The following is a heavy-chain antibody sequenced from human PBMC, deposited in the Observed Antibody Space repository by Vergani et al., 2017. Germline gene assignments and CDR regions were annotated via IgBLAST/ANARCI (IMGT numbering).Heavy chain of an antibody. D-gene: IGHD4-17*01. J-gene: IGHJ4*02. CDR1: GYIFTSYV. CDR2: INAGNGNT. V-gene: IGHV1-3*01. Sequence: QVQLVQSGAEVKTPGASVKVSCKASGYIFTSYVMHWVRQAPGQRLEWMGWINAGNGNTKYSQKFQGRVTITRDTSASTAYMELSSLRFEDTAVYYCARDEAVFVGGTTGLNYWGQGTLVTVSS. CDR3: ARDEAVFVGGTTGLNY.